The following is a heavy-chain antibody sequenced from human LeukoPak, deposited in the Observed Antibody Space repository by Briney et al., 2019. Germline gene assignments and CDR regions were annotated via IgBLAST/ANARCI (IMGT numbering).Heavy chain of an antibody. CDR1: GGSISSFY. V-gene: IGHV4-59*08. CDR2: IYYSGST. CDR3: ARPLPANLVFSL. J-gene: IGHJ6*02. Sequence: SETLSLTCTVSGGSISSFYWSWIRQPPGKGLEWIGYIYYSGSTNYNPSLKSRVTISVDTSKDQFSLKLTSVTAADTAVYYCARPLPANLVFSLWGQGTTVTVAS. D-gene: IGHD2-21*01.